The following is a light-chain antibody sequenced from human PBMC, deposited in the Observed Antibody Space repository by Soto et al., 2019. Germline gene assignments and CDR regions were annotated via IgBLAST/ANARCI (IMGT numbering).Light chain of an antibody. Sequence: EILLTQSPGTLSLSPGERATLSCRASQSVSNNYLAWYQQKPGQAPRLLIYGASNRATGIPDRFSGSESGTDFTLTVSRLEPEDFAVYYCQQYGSSGTFGQGTKVDIK. J-gene: IGKJ1*01. CDR1: QSVSNNY. CDR2: GAS. CDR3: QQYGSSGT. V-gene: IGKV3-20*01.